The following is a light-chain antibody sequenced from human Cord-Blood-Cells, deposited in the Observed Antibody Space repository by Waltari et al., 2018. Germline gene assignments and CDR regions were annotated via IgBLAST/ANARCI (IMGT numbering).Light chain of an antibody. J-gene: IGLJ3*02. CDR3: SSYTSSSTWV. CDR1: SSDVGCYNY. CDR2: DVS. V-gene: IGLV2-14*03. Sequence: QSALTQPASVSGSPGQSITISCTGTSSDVGCYNYVSWYQQHPGKAPKLMIYDVSNRPSWVSNRFSGSKSGNTASLTISGLQAEDEADYYCSSYTSSSTWVFGGGTKLTVL.